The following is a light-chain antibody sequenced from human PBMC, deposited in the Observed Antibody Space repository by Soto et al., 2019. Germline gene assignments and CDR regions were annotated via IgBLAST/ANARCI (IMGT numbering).Light chain of an antibody. CDR3: QQYNNWPPYT. Sequence: DTVMTQSPATLSVSPGERATLSCRASQSGSNNLAWYQQKPGQAPRLLIFGASTRATGIPARFSGSGSGTEFTLTISSLQSEDFAVYYCQQYNNWPPYTFGQGTKLEIK. J-gene: IGKJ2*01. CDR1: QSGSNN. V-gene: IGKV3-15*01. CDR2: GAS.